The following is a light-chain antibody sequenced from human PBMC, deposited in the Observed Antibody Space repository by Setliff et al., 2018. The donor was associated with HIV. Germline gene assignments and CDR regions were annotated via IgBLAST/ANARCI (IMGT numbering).Light chain of an antibody. Sequence: ALTQPASVSGSPGQSITISCTGTSSDVGGYNYVSWYQQHPGKAPKLMIYEVRNRPSGISNRFSGSKSGNTASLAISELQSEDEALYHCAAWDDRLSAVVFGGGTKVTVL. CDR2: EVR. CDR3: AAWDDRLSAVV. CDR1: SSDVGGYNY. V-gene: IGLV2-14*01. J-gene: IGLJ2*01.